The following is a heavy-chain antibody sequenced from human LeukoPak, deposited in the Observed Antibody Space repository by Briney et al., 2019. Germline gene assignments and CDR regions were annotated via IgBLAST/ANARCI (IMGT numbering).Heavy chain of an antibody. J-gene: IGHJ4*02. CDR2: ISAYNGNT. Sequence: ASVKVSCKASGYTFTSYGISWVRQAPGQGLEWMGWISAYNGNTNYAQKLQGRVTMTTDTSTSTAYMELRSLRSEDTAVYYCARTIDYGSPFDYWGQGTLVTVSS. D-gene: IGHD4-17*01. V-gene: IGHV1-18*01. CDR1: GYTFTSYG. CDR3: ARTIDYGSPFDY.